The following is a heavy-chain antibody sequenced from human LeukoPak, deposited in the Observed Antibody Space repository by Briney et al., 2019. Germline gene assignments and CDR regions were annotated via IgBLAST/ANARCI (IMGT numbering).Heavy chain of an antibody. CDR1: GFTFSSYA. CDR2: ISYDGSNK. Sequence: PGGSLRLSCAASGFTFSSYAMHWVRQAPGKGLEWVAVISYDGSNKYYAGSVKGRFTISRDNSKNTLYLQMNSLRAEDTAVYYCARDSGFDWGQGTLVTVSS. V-gene: IGHV3-30-3*01. CDR3: ARDSGFD. J-gene: IGHJ4*02. D-gene: IGHD3-10*01.